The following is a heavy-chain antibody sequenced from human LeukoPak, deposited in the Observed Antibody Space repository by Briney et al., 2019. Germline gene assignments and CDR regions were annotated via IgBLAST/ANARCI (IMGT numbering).Heavy chain of an antibody. D-gene: IGHD3-3*01. CDR3: AINDFWSGYYPFDY. CDR1: GGSFSGYY. CDR2: INHSGST. V-gene: IGHV4-34*01. Sequence: SETLSLTCAVYGGSFSGYYWSWIRQPPGKGLEWIGEINHSGSTNYNPSLKSRVTISVDTSKNQFSLKLSSVTAADTAVYYCAINDFWSGYYPFDYWGQGTLVTVSS. J-gene: IGHJ4*02.